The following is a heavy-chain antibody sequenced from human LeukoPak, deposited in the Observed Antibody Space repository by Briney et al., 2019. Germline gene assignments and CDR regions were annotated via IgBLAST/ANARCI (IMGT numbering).Heavy chain of an antibody. J-gene: IGHJ3*02. CDR1: GGSISSSSYY. V-gene: IGHV4-39*07. Sequence: SETLSLTCTVSGGSISSSSYYWGWIRQPPGKGLEWIGSIYYSGSTYSNPSLKSRVTISVDTSKNQFSLKLSSVTAADTAVYYCARRRWRRAFDIWGQGTMVTVSS. CDR2: IYYSGST. CDR3: ARRRWRRAFDI. D-gene: IGHD4-23*01.